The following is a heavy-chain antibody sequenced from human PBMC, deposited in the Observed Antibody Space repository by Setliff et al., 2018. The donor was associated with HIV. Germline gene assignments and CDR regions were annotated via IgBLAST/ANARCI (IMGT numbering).Heavy chain of an antibody. CDR2: VSNGGDT. CDR1: GGSTNNYY. J-gene: IGHJ4*02. D-gene: IGHD3-3*01. V-gene: IGHV4-59*01. Sequence: SETLSLTCAVSGGSTNNYYLTWIRQPTGKGLEWIGSVSNGGDTNYNPSLKSRVSLSLDTSKTQFSLKLTSVTAADTAVYYCARATYTTLFGVLMGGGLQYWGPGTLVTVSS. CDR3: ARATYTTLFGVLMGGGLQY.